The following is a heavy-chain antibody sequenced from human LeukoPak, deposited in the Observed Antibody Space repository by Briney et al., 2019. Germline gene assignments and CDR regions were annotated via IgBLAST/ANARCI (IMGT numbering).Heavy chain of an antibody. Sequence: GGSLRLSCAASGFTFSSDAMNWVRQAPGKGLEWVAVISYDGSNKYYADSVKGRFTISRDNSKNTLYLQMNSLRAEDTAVYYCARDSLGGDYYYYYMDVWGKGTTVTVSS. CDR3: ARDSLGGDYYYYYMDV. CDR1: GFTFSSDA. D-gene: IGHD3-16*01. CDR2: ISYDGSNK. J-gene: IGHJ6*03. V-gene: IGHV3-30*04.